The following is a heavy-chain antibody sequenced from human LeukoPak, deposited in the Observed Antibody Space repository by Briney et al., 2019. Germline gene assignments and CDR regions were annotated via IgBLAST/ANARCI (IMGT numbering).Heavy chain of an antibody. Sequence: GGYLRLYCAASGFTFSSYWMHWVRQAPGNGLVWVSRISNDGSSTDYADSVKGRFTISRDNAKNTMYLQMHSLRAEDTALYYCSYQRGGQVYWGQGTLVTVSS. CDR3: SYQRGGQVY. V-gene: IGHV3-74*01. CDR2: ISNDGSST. D-gene: IGHD2-2*01. CDR1: GFTFSSYW. J-gene: IGHJ4*02.